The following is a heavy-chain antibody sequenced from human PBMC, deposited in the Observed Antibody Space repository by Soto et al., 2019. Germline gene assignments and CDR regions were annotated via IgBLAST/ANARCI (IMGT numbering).Heavy chain of an antibody. CDR3: ARGGDFWSGYYYY. Sequence: SETLSLTCAVYGGSFSGYYWSWIRQPPGKGLEWIGEINHSGSTNYNPSLKSRVTISVDTSKNQFSLKLSSVTAADTAVYYCARGGDFWSGYYYYWGQGNLVTVSS. J-gene: IGHJ4*02. V-gene: IGHV4-34*01. CDR1: GGSFSGYY. D-gene: IGHD3-3*01. CDR2: INHSGST.